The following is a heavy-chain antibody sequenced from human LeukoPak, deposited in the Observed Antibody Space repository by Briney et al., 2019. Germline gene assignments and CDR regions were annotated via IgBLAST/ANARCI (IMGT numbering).Heavy chain of an antibody. CDR2: ISAHNGNT. J-gene: IGHJ4*02. V-gene: IGHV1-18*01. CDR1: GYTFTSYG. CDR3: ARGMVRGVITPLFDY. Sequence: ASVKVSCKASGYTFTSYGISWVRQAPGQGLEWMGWISAHNGNTKYAQKLQGRVTMTTDTSTSTAYMELRSLRSDDTAVYYCARGMVRGVITPLFDYWGQGTLVTVSS. D-gene: IGHD3-10*01.